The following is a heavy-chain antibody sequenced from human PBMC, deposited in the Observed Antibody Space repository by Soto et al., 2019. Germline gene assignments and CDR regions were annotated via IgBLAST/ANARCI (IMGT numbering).Heavy chain of an antibody. CDR2: VYHTGRI. CDR1: GGSIKTDNW. D-gene: IGHD3-3*01. V-gene: IGHV4-4*02. Sequence: QVHLKESGPGLVKPSGTLSLSCAVSGGSIKTDNWWSWVRQSPGKGLEWIGEVYHTGRINYNPSLQGRVSISIDTSVNQFSLHLNSVSAPDTGVYFCDRNHYHSDSQSLGTVSGFDSWGQGTLVTVSS. J-gene: IGHJ4*02. CDR3: DRNHYHSDSQSLGTVSGFDS.